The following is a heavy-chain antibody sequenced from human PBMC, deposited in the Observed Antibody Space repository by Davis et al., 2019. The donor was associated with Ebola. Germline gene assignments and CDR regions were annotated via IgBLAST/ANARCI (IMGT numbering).Heavy chain of an antibody. D-gene: IGHD6-6*01. V-gene: IGHV3-21*01. CDR1: GYTVGSDF. CDR2: ISSSSSYI. Sequence: GGSLRLSCVVSGYTVGSDFMFWVRQAPGKGLEWVSSISSSSSYIYYADSVKGRFTISRDSAKNSLYLQMNSLRAEDTAVYYCARSSIAARPGYYYGMDVWGQGTTVTVSS. CDR3: ARSSIAARPGYYYGMDV. J-gene: IGHJ6*02.